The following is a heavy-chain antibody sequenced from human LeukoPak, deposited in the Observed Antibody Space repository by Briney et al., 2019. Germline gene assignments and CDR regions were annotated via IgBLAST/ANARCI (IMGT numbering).Heavy chain of an antibody. CDR3: AKDSSYSSSSYYYMDV. CDR2: ISSSSTYI. J-gene: IGHJ6*03. Sequence: GGSLRLSCAASGFTVSSNYMSWVSQAPGKGLEWVSSISSSSTYIYYADSVKGRFTFSRDNAKNSLYLQMNSLRAEDTAVYYCAKDSSYSSSSYYYMDVWGKGTTVTVSS. D-gene: IGHD6-6*01. CDR1: GFTVSSNY. V-gene: IGHV3-21*01.